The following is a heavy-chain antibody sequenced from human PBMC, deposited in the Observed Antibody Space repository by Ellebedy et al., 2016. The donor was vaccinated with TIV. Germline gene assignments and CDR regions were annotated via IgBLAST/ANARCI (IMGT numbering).Heavy chain of an antibody. D-gene: IGHD3-22*01. V-gene: IGHV3-21*01. CDR3: ARGLTMIVVGVVGY. CDR1: GFTFSSYS. J-gene: IGHJ4*02. Sequence: GESLKISCAASGFTFSSYSMNWVRQAPGKGLEWVSSISSSSSYIYYADSVKGRFTISRDNAKNPLYLQMNSLRAEDTAVYYCARGLTMIVVGVVGYWGQGTLVTVSS. CDR2: ISSSSSYI.